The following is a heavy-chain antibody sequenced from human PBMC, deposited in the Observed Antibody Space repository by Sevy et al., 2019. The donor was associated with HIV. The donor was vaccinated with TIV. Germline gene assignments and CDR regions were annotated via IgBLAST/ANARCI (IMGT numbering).Heavy chain of an antibody. CDR2: IYYSGST. D-gene: IGHD3-10*01. V-gene: IGHV4-30-4*01. CDR1: VGSISSGDYY. Sequence: SETLSLTCTVSVGSISSGDYYWSWMRQPPGKGLEGIGYIYYSGSTYYNPSLQRRVTISVDTSKNQLSLKLSPVNAAETAVYYCARVGVLLWFLDYWGQGPLVTVSS. J-gene: IGHJ4*02. CDR3: ARVGVLLWFLDY.